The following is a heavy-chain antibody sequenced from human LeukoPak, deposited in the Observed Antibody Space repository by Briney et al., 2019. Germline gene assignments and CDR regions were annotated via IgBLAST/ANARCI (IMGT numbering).Heavy chain of an antibody. D-gene: IGHD6-13*01. CDR3: ARGVRSIAAAGSYYYYMDV. J-gene: IGHJ6*03. CDR2: IYHSGST. CDR1: GGSISSSNW. V-gene: IGHV4-4*02. Sequence: SETLSLTCAVSGGSISSSNWWSWVRQPPGKGLEWIGEIYHSGSTNYNPSLKSRVTISVDKSKNQFSLKLSSVTAADTAVYYCARGVRSIAAAGSYYYYMDVWGKGTTVTVSS.